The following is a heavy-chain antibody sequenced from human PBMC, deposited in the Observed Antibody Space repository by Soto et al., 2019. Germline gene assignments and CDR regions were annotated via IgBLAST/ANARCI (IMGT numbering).Heavy chain of an antibody. Sequence: QVELVQSGAEVKNPGASVTVSCKASGEFFTTYGISWVRQAPGQGLEWMGWISTYSTNTKYAPKFLGRLLLTADTYTTTAHMELRSLRPDDTAVYYCAGWAGRVRDYGGPFDYWGQGSLVTVSP. D-gene: IGHD4-17*01. CDR2: ISTYSTNT. J-gene: IGHJ4*02. V-gene: IGHV1-18*04. CDR1: GEFFTTYG. CDR3: AGWAGRVRDYGGPFDY.